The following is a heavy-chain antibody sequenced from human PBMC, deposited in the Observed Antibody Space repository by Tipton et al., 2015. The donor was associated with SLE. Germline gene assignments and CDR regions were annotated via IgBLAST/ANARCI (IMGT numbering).Heavy chain of an antibody. CDR1: GYSISSGYY. V-gene: IGHV4-38-2*02. Sequence: GLVKPSETLSLTCTVSGYSISSGYYWGWIRQPPGKGLEWIGSIYHSGSTYYNPSLKSRVTISVDTSKNQFSLKLSSVTAADTAVYYCARAANPTLFQHWGQGTLVTVSS. CDR2: IYHSGST. CDR3: ARAANPTLFQH. J-gene: IGHJ1*01.